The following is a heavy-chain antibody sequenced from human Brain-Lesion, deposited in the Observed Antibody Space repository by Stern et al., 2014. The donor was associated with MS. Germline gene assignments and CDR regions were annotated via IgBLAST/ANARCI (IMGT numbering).Heavy chain of an antibody. V-gene: IGHV4-61*02. J-gene: IGHJ6*02. CDR2: IFNSGST. CDR3: ARGRVVPGFQYYATDV. D-gene: IGHD2-2*01. Sequence: VQLVESGPGLVKPSQTLSLSCTVSGGSISSGGYYWSWIRQPAGKGLEWIGRIFNSGSTSYNPSLKIRVPITIDTPKNQFSLRLNPMTAADTAVYYCARGRVVPGFQYYATDVWGQGTTVIVSS. CDR1: GGSISSGGYY.